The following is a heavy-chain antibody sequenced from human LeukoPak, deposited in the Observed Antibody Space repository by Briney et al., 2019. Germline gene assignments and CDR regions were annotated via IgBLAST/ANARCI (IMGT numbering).Heavy chain of an antibody. Sequence: GGSLRLSCAASGFTFSNAWMSWVRQAPGKGLEWVAVISYDGSNKYYADPVKGRFTISRDNSKNTLYLQMNSLRAEDTAVYYCAKIPGVYYYYYGMDVWGQGTTVTVSS. CDR1: GFTFSNAW. V-gene: IGHV3-30*18. J-gene: IGHJ6*02. CDR2: ISYDGSNK. CDR3: AKIPGVYYYYYGMDV. D-gene: IGHD2-2*02.